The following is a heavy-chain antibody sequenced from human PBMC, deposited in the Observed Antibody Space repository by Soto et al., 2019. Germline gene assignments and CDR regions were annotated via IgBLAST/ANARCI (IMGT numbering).Heavy chain of an antibody. Sequence: VASVKVSCKTSGYAFAGQHIHWVRQAPGQGPEWMGWIDPDTGTADSVEKFRGRIALTRDTSISTAFMELSSLRSEDTAVYYCASFLYSSGWYGRGYYFDYWGQGTLVTVSS. D-gene: IGHD6-19*01. CDR1: GYAFAGQH. V-gene: IGHV1-2*02. CDR3: ASFLYSSGWYGRGYYFDY. CDR2: IDPDTGTA. J-gene: IGHJ4*02.